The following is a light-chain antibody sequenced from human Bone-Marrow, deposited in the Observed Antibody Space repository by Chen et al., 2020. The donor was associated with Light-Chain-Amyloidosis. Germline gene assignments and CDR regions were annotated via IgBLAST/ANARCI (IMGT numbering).Light chain of an antibody. J-gene: IGLJ2*01. CDR3: QSADSSGTYEVI. V-gene: IGLV3-25*03. CDR2: RDT. CDR1: DLPTKY. Sequence: SYELTQPPSVSVSPGQTGRITCSGDDLPTKYAYWYQQKPGQAPVLVIHRDTERPSGSSERFSGSSSGTTATLTISGVQAEDEADYHCQSADSSGTYEVIFGGGTKLTVL.